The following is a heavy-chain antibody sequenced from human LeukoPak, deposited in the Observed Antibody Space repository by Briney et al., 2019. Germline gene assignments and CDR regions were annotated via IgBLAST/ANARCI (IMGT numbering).Heavy chain of an antibody. CDR3: ARDPLRTAMVEFDY. V-gene: IGHV3-74*01. Sequence: PGGSLRLSCAASGFTFSSYWMHWVRQAPGKGLVWVSRINSDGSSTSYADSVKGRFTISRDNAKNMLYLQMNSLRAEDTAVYYCARDPLRTAMVEFDYWGQGNLVTVSS. D-gene: IGHD5-18*01. CDR1: GFTFSSYW. J-gene: IGHJ4*02. CDR2: INSDGSST.